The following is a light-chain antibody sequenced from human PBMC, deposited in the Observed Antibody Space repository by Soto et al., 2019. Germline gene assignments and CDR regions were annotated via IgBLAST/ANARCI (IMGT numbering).Light chain of an antibody. CDR3: QQSYNMLT. J-gene: IGKJ4*01. CDR1: QSISTY. V-gene: IGKV1-39*01. Sequence: DIPMTQSPSSLSASVGDRVTITCRASQSISTYLNWYQQKPGKAPNLLIYVSSSLQSGVPSRFSGSGSGTDFTLTISSLQPEDFATYYCQQSYNMLTFGGGTKVEIK. CDR2: VSS.